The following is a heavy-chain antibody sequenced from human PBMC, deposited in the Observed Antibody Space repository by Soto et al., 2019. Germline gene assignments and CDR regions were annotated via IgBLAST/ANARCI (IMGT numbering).Heavy chain of an antibody. J-gene: IGHJ6*02. V-gene: IGHV1-18*04. Sequence: GASVKVSCKASGYTFTSYGISWVRQAPGQGLEWMGWISAYNGKTNYAQKLQGRVTMTTDTSTSTAYMELRSLRSDDTAVYYCARGGRGDFWSSYQYYYYCIDVWGQGTTVTVSS. CDR1: GYTFTSYG. D-gene: IGHD3-3*01. CDR2: ISAYNGKT. CDR3: ARGGRGDFWSSYQYYYYCIDV.